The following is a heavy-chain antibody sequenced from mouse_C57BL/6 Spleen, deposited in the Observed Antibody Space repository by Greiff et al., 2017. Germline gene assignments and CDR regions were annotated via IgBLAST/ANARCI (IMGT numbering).Heavy chain of an antibody. CDR2: ISDGGSYT. D-gene: IGHD1-1*01. Sequence: DVKLVESGGGLVKPGGSLKLSCAASGFTFSSYAMSWVRQTPEKRLEWVATISDGGSYTYYPDNVKGRFTISRDNAKNNLYLQMSHLKSEDTAMYYWAVGRYYGSSPLFAYWGQGTLVTVSA. V-gene: IGHV5-4*03. CDR1: GFTFSSYA. J-gene: IGHJ3*01. CDR3: AVGRYYGSSPLFAY.